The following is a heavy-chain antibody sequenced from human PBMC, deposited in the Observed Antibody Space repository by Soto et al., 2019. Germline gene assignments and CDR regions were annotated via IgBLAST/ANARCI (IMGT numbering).Heavy chain of an antibody. V-gene: IGHV1-69*12. CDR2: IIPIFGTA. Sequence: QVQLVKSGAEVKKPGSSVKVSCKASGGTFSSYAISWVRQAPGQGLEGMGEIIPIFGTANYAQKFQGRVTITADESTSTAYMELSSLRSEDTAVYYCARDRGPSSGYYPYWFDPWGQGTLVTVSS. J-gene: IGHJ5*02. CDR1: GGTFSSYA. CDR3: ARDRGPSSGYYPYWFDP. D-gene: IGHD3-22*01.